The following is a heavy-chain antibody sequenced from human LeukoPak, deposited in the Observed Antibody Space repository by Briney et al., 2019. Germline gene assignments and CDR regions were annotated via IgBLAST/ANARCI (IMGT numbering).Heavy chain of an antibody. V-gene: IGHV3-9*03. CDR1: GFTFDDYA. Sequence: PGRSLRLSCAASGFTFDDYAMHWVRQAPGKGLEWVSGISWNSGSIGYADSVKGRFTISRDNAKNSLYLQMNSLRAEDMALYYCAKDAASYGDYSYYFDYWGQGTLVTVSS. J-gene: IGHJ4*02. D-gene: IGHD4-17*01. CDR2: ISWNSGSI. CDR3: AKDAASYGDYSYYFDY.